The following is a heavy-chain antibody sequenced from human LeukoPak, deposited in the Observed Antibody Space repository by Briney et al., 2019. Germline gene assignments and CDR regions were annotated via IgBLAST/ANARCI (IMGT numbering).Heavy chain of an antibody. CDR1: GGSISSSSYY. D-gene: IGHD2-2*01. CDR2: IYYSGST. CDR3: AREVVPAASYFDY. Sequence: SETLSLTCTVSGGSISSSSYYWGWIRQPPGKGLEWIGSIYYSGSTYYNPSLKSRVTISVDTSKNQFSLKLSSVTAADTAVYYCAREVVPAASYFDYWGQGTLVTVSS. J-gene: IGHJ4*02. V-gene: IGHV4-39*07.